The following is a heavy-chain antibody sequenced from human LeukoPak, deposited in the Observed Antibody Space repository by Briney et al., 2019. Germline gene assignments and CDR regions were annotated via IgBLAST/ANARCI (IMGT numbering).Heavy chain of an antibody. D-gene: IGHD3-22*01. CDR3: ARVSRYYDSTIPNAFDI. CDR1: GGSISSYY. CDR2: IYNSGTI. Sequence: SSETLSLTCTVSGGSISSYYWSWIRQPPGKGLEWIGYIYNSGTIYYNPSLKSRVTISVDTSKNQFSLRLSSVTAADTAVYYCARVSRYYDSTIPNAFDIWGQGTMVTVSS. J-gene: IGHJ3*02. V-gene: IGHV4-59*06.